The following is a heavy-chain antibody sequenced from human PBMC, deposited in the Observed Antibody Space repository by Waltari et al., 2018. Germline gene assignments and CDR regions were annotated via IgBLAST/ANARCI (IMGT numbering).Heavy chain of an antibody. V-gene: IGHV4-31*03. D-gene: IGHD3-3*01. J-gene: IGHJ6*02. CDR1: AGPSSSGCYH. CDR2: TYYTGNT. CDR3: ATTNVPPYYDFWSGLIYGMDV. Sequence: QVQLQESGPGLVKPSQTLSLTCTVPAGPSSSGCYHWSWIRQHPGNGLEWIGYTYYTGNTYYNPSIKSRVTISVDTSKNQFSLKLSSVTAADTAVYYCATTNVPPYYDFWSGLIYGMDVWGQGTTVTVSS.